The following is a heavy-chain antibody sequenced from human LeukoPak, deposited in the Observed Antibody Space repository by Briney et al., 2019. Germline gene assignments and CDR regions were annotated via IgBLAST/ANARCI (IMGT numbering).Heavy chain of an antibody. CDR1: GFTFSSYA. D-gene: IGHD3-10*01. J-gene: IGHJ6*03. CDR2: ISGSGGST. CDR3: AKEGAYYGSGSYYLPYYYYMDV. Sequence: GGYLRLSCAASGFTFSSYAMSWVRQAPGKGLEWVSAISGSGGSTYYEDSVKGRFTISRDNSKNTLYLQMNSLRAEDTAVYYCAKEGAYYGSGSYYLPYYYYMDVWGKGTTVTVSS. V-gene: IGHV3-23*01.